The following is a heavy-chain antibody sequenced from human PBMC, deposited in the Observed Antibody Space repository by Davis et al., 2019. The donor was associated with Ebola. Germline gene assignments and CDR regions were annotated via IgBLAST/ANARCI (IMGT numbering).Heavy chain of an antibody. D-gene: IGHD3-10*01. Sequence: GGSLRLSCKGSGYIFTSYWIAWVRQMPGKGLEWMGIIYPFDSHTRYSPSFQGQVTISADKSISTAYLQWSSLKASDTAMYYCARLKGSYYNSYFDYWGQGTLVTVSS. CDR2: IYPFDSHT. J-gene: IGHJ4*02. V-gene: IGHV5-51*01. CDR1: GYIFTSYW. CDR3: ARLKGSYYNSYFDY.